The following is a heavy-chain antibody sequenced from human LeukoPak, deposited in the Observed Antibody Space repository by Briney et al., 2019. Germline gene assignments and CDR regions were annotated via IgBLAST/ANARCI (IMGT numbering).Heavy chain of an antibody. CDR1: GFSFDNYA. J-gene: IGHJ6*02. CDR2: ISYGGGHNT. D-gene: IGHD2-2*01. V-gene: IGHV3-23*01. Sequence: GGSLRLSCAASGFSFDNYAMTWVRQAPGKGLEWVSGISYGGGHNTYYADSVKGRFTISRDNSKNTLYLHMNSLTAEDTAVYYCARYGYQLLCCIDVWGQGTTVTVSS. CDR3: ARYGYQLLCCIDV.